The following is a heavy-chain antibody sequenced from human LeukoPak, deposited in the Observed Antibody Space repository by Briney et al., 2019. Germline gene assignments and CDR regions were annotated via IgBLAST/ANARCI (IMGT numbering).Heavy chain of an antibody. CDR2: ISYDGSNK. CDR3: VGFGELYSY. V-gene: IGHV3-30-3*01. J-gene: IGHJ4*02. CDR1: GFTFSSYA. Sequence: GGSLRLSCAASGFTFSSYAMHWVRQAPGKGLEWVAVISYDGSNKYYADSVKGRFTISRDNSKNTLYLQMNSLRAEDTAVYYCVGFGELYSYWGQGTLVTVSS. D-gene: IGHD3-10*01.